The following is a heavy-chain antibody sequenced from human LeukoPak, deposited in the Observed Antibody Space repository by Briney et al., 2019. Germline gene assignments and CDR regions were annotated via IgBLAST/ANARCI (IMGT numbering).Heavy chain of an antibody. CDR2: ISSSGSTI. Sequence: PGGSLRPSCAASGFTFSGYYMSWIRQAPGKGLEWVSYISSSGSTIYYADSVKGRFTNSRDNAKNSLYLQMNSLRAEDTAVYYCARETRWLQLPDWFDPWGQGTLVTVSS. CDR3: ARETRWLQLPDWFDP. D-gene: IGHD5-24*01. J-gene: IGHJ5*02. V-gene: IGHV3-11*04. CDR1: GFTFSGYY.